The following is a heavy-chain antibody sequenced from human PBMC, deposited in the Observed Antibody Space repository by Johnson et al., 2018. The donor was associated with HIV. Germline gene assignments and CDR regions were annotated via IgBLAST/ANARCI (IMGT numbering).Heavy chain of an antibody. V-gene: IGHV3-30*02. Sequence: QVQLVESGGGVVQPGGSLRLSCAASGFTFSSYGMHWVRQAPGKGLEWVAFIRYDGSNKYYAASVKGRFTISRDNSKNTLYLQMNSLRAEDTAVYYCAKDRVGATSPQAQNAFDIWGQGTMVTVSS. CDR3: AKDRVGATSPQAQNAFDI. J-gene: IGHJ3*02. CDR2: IRYDGSNK. CDR1: GFTFSSYG. D-gene: IGHD1-26*01.